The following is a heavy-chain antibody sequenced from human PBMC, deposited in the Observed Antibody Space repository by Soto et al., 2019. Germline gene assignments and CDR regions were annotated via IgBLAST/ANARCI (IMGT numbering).Heavy chain of an antibody. J-gene: IGHJ4*02. V-gene: IGHV3-30*03. Sequence: GGSLRLSCAASGFTFSIYGMHWVRQAPGKGLEWVAVISYDGSNKYYADSVKGRFTISRDNSKNTLYLQMNSLRAEDTAVYYCALGYSYGYPKFDYWGQGTLVTVSS. CDR2: ISYDGSNK. CDR3: ALGYSYGYPKFDY. D-gene: IGHD5-18*01. CDR1: GFTFSIYG.